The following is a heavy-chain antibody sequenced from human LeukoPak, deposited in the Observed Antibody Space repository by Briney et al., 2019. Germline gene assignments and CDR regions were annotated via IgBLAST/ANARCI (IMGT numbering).Heavy chain of an antibody. D-gene: IGHD6-19*01. CDR1: GFTVSSNY. V-gene: IGHV3-21*01. CDR3: ARDQGLLVVAGRFGY. CDR2: ISSSNSYI. J-gene: IGHJ4*02. Sequence: AGSLRLSCAASGFTVSSNYMSWVRQPPGKGLEWVSSISSSNSYIYNADSVKGQFTISRDNAKNSLDLQMNSLRAEDTAVYYGARDQGLLVVAGRFGYWGQGTLVTVSS.